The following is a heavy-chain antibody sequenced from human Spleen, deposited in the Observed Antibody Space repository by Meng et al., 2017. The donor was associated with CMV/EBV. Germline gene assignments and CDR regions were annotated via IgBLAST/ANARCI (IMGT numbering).Heavy chain of an antibody. CDR1: AGTFSSFA. D-gene: IGHD4-11*01. CDR3: AREGGLGTTRIFDP. CDR2: ILPIFGTA. J-gene: IGHJ5*02. V-gene: IGHV1-69*05. Sequence: SAGTFSSFAISWVRQAPGQGLEWMGGILPIFGTANYAQRLQGGVTITTDESTNTAYMELRRLRYEDTAMYYCAREGGLGTTRIFDPWGQGTLVTVSS.